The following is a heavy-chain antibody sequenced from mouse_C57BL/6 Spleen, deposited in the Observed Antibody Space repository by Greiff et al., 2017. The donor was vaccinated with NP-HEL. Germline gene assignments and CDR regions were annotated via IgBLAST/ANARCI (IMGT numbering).Heavy chain of an antibody. V-gene: IGHV1-64*01. CDR3: AFNWVWYFEV. Sequence: QVQLQQPGAELVKPGASVKLSCKASGYTFTSYWMHWVKQRPGQGLEWIGMIHPTSGSTNYNAKFKSKATLTVDKSSSTAYMQLSSLTSEDSAVYYCAFNWVWYFEVWGTGTTVTVSS. CDR1: GYTFTSYW. J-gene: IGHJ1*03. D-gene: IGHD4-1*01. CDR2: IHPTSGST.